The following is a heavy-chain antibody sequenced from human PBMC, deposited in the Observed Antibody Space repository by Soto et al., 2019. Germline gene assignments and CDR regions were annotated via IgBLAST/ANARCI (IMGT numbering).Heavy chain of an antibody. CDR1: GYTFNTYY. J-gene: IGHJ4*02. CDR3: ARGGHIAVVTASFDY. CDR2: IHPSGGGT. V-gene: IGHV1-46*02. Sequence: ASVKVSCKPSGYTFNTYYLHWVRQAPGQALEWMGVIHPSGGGTTYAQKFLGRVTVTGDTSTSTVFMELSSLRSDDTAMYYCARGGHIAVVTASFDYWGQGTLVTVSS. D-gene: IGHD2-21*02.